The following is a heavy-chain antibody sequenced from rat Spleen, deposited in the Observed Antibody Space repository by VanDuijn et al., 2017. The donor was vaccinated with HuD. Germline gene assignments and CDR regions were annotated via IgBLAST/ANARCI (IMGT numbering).Heavy chain of an antibody. D-gene: IGHD1-1*01. CDR1: GFTFSNYY. CDR3: ARQPHLLQWSPFDY. Sequence: EVQLVESGGGLVQPGRSLKLSCAASGFTFSNYYMAWVRQAPTKGLEWVASISPSGGSTYYRDSVKGRFTVSRDNAKTTLYLQMNSLKSEDTATYYCARQPHLLQWSPFDYWGQGVMVTVSS. J-gene: IGHJ2*01. CDR2: ISPSGGST. V-gene: IGHV5-25*01.